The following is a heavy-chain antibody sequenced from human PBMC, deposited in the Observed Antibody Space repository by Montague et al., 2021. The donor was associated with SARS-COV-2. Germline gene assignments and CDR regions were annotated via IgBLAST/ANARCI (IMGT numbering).Heavy chain of an antibody. Sequence: SETLSLTCAVYGGSFSDYYWSWIRQPPGKGLEWIGEINHRGTSKYNTSLKSRVSISLDTSKNQFSLYLSSVTAADTAVYYGARGRQHFNMIVVVMTGGEYYFDYWGQGTLVTVSS. CDR3: ARGRQHFNMIVVVMTGGEYYFDY. V-gene: IGHV4-34*01. J-gene: IGHJ4*02. D-gene: IGHD3-22*01. CDR1: GGSFSDYY. CDR2: INHRGTS.